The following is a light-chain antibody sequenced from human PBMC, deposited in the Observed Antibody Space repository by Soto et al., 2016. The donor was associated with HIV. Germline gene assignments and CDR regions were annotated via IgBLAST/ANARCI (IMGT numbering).Light chain of an antibody. J-gene: IGKJ2*01. CDR1: QSISKY. Sequence: DIQLTQSPSSLSASVGDRVTITCRSSQSISKYLNWYQQKPGKAPKLLICAASSLQSGVPSRFSGSESGTDFTLTISSLQPEDFATYYCQQTYNTRMYTFGQGTKLEIK. CDR2: AAS. CDR3: QQTYNTRMYT. V-gene: IGKV1-39*01.